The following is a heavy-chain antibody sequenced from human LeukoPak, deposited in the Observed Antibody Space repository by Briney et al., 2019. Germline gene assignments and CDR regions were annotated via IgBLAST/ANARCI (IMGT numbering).Heavy chain of an antibody. CDR3: ARGLRGYYDTGGYTWDAFDI. J-gene: IGHJ3*02. V-gene: IGHV1-18*01. CDR2: ISPYNGNT. CDR1: GYTFTSYG. D-gene: IGHD3-22*01. Sequence: ASVKVSCKASGYTFTSYGITWVRQAPGQGLEWMGWISPYNGNTNYAQKFQGRVTMTTDTSTRTAYMELRSLRSDDTAVYYCARGLRGYYDTGGYTWDAFDIWGPGTMVTVSS.